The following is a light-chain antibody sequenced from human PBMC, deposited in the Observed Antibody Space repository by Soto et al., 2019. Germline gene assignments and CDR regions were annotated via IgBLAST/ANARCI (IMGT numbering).Light chain of an antibody. J-gene: IGKJ1*01. V-gene: IGKV3-20*01. Sequence: EIVLTQSPGTLSLSPGERATLSCRASQSVSSSYLAWYLQRSGQAPRLLIYGASSRATGIPDRFSGSGSGTDFTLTSSRLEPEDFALYYCQQYGRSPRTFGQGTKVEIK. CDR3: QQYGRSPRT. CDR2: GAS. CDR1: QSVSSSY.